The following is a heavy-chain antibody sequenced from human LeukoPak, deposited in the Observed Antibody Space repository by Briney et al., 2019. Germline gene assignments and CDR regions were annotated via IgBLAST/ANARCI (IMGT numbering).Heavy chain of an antibody. J-gene: IGHJ4*02. Sequence: SETLSLTCTVSGGSISSSSYYWGWIRQPPGKGLEWIGYIYYSGSTNYNPSLKSRVTISVDTSKNQFSLKLSSVTAADTAVYYCATGVDTAMVPYPDPYFDYWGQGTLVTVSS. CDR3: ATGVDTAMVPYPDPYFDY. CDR2: IYYSGST. D-gene: IGHD5-18*01. CDR1: GGSISSSSYY. V-gene: IGHV4-61*05.